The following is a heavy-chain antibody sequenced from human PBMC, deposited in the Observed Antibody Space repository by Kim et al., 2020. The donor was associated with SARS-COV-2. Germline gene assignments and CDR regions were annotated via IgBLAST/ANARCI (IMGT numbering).Heavy chain of an antibody. J-gene: IGHJ4*02. V-gene: IGHV1-46*01. Sequence: ASVKVSCKGSGYTFTSYYIHWVRQAPGQGLEWMGAITPSGGSTAYAQKFQGRVTLTTDTSTSIVYMELSSLRSEDTAVYYCARGRGADYWGQGTLLTVSS. CDR1: GYTFTSYY. CDR3: ARGRGADY. CDR2: ITPSGGST. D-gene: IGHD3-10*01.